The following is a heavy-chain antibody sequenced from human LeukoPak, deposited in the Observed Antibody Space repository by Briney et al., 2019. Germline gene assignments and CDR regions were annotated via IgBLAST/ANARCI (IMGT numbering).Heavy chain of an antibody. V-gene: IGHV1-24*01. Sequence: ASVKVSCKVSGYTLTELSMHWVRQAPGKGLEWMGGFDPEDGETIYAQKFQGRVTMTEDTSTDTAYMELSSLRSEDTAVYYCATPFGVVPPYGMDVWGQGTTVTVSS. D-gene: IGHD3-3*01. CDR2: FDPEDGET. CDR3: ATPFGVVPPYGMDV. J-gene: IGHJ6*02. CDR1: GYTLTELS.